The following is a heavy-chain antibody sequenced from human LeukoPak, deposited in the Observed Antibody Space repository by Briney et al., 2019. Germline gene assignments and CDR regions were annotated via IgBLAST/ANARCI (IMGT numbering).Heavy chain of an antibody. J-gene: IGHJ4*02. CDR1: GYTFAMFG. D-gene: IGHD2-2*01. Sequence: ASVKVSRKASGYTFAMFGISWVRQAQGQGFEWMGWSSAYNGDTKYSQRFQGRVTMSADTSTNTAYMDLRSLRSDDMAVYYCVRDIGECSSTSCYAPFIDYWGQGTLVTVSS. CDR2: SSAYNGDT. CDR3: VRDIGECSSTSCYAPFIDY. V-gene: IGHV1-18*03.